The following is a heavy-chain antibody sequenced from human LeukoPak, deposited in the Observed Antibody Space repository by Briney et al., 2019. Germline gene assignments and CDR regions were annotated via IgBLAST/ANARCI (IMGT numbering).Heavy chain of an antibody. CDR2: IYYSGST. Sequence: SETLSLTCTVSGGSLNSYFWSWIRQPPGKGLEWIGSIYYSGSTYYNPSLKSRVTISVDTSKNQFSLRLSSVTAADTAVYYCARHLESLAVAVIWFDPWGQGTLVTVSS. V-gene: IGHV4-59*05. CDR3: ARHLESLAVAVIWFDP. CDR1: GGSLNSYF. D-gene: IGHD6-19*01. J-gene: IGHJ5*02.